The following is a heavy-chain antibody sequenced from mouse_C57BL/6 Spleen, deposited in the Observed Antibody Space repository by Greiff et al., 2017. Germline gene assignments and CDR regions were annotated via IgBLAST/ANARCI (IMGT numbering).Heavy chain of an antibody. J-gene: IGHJ2*01. CDR2: IDPSDSYT. CDR1: GYTFTSYW. D-gene: IGHD3-2*02. Sequence: VQLQQPGAELVRPGTSVKLSCKASGYTFTSYWMHWVKQRPGQGLEWIGVIDPSDSYTNYNQKFKGKATLTVDTSSSTAYMQLSSLTSEDSAVYYCARSGSSVYSYYFDYWGQGTTLTVSS. CDR3: ARSGSSVYSYYFDY. V-gene: IGHV1-59*01.